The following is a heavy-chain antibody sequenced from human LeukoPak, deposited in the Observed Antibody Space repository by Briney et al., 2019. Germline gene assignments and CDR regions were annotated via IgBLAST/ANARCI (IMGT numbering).Heavy chain of an antibody. Sequence: PSETLSLTCTVSGGSISSYYWSWIRQPPGKGLKWIGYIYYSGSTNYNPSLKSRVTISVDTSKNQFSLKLSSVTAADTAVYYCARDRGYDSSGYYYDYWGQGTLVTVSS. V-gene: IGHV4-59*01. CDR3: ARDRGYDSSGYYYDY. D-gene: IGHD3-22*01. CDR2: IYYSGST. CDR1: GGSISSYY. J-gene: IGHJ4*02.